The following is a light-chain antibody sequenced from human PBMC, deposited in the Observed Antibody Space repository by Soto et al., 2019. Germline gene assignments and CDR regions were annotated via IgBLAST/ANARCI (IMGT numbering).Light chain of an antibody. CDR2: DAS. CDR3: QQRSSWPIT. J-gene: IGKJ5*01. CDR1: QSVTSY. V-gene: IGKV3-11*01. Sequence: DIVLTQSPATLSLSPGERATLSCRASQSVTSYLAWYQQRPGQAPRLLIYDASRRATGIPARFSGSGSGADFTLTISSLEPEDFAVYYCQQRSSWPITFGQGTRLENK.